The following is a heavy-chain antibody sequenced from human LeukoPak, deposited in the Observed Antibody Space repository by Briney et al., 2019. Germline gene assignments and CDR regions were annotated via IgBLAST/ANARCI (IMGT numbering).Heavy chain of an antibody. CDR1: GGSISSGGYY. D-gene: IGHD2-21*02. CDR3: AGDSRLTNDAFDI. V-gene: IGHV4-61*02. CDR2: IYTSGST. J-gene: IGHJ3*02. Sequence: SQTLSLTCTVSGGSISSGGYYWSWIRQPPGKGLEWIGRIYTSGSTNYNPSLKSRVTMSVDTSKNQFSLKLSSVTAADTAVYYCAGDSRLTNDAFDIWGQGTVVTVSS.